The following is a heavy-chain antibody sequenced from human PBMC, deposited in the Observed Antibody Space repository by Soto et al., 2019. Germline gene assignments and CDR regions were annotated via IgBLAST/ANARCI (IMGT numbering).Heavy chain of an antibody. CDR2: INVDNGET. J-gene: IGHJ5*02. CDR3: ERWISGGYSDWFDP. V-gene: IGHV1-18*04. CDR1: GYNFMRYG. D-gene: IGHD1-26*01. Sequence: QVQLVQSGAEVKKPGASVKVSCKASGYNFMRYGFTWVRQAPGQGLEWMGWINVDNGETKYPQKIQGRVTMTTDTSTSTVYMELRSLTSDDTAVYYCERWISGGYSDWFDPWGRGTLVTVSS.